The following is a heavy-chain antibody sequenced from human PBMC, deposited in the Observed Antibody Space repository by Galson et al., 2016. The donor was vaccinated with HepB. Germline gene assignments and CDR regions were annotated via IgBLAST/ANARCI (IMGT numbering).Heavy chain of an antibody. CDR3: ARHVHSSSSGADDF. Sequence: SGAEVKKPGESLRISCQASGYSFTDYWITWVRQMPGKGLEWVGRIDPRDSYINYSPSFQGRVTISVDRSISAAYLQWSRLRASDTATYYCARHVHSSSSGADDFWGQGSLVTVSS. CDR2: IDPRDSYI. CDR1: GYSFTDYW. J-gene: IGHJ4*02. D-gene: IGHD3-22*01. V-gene: IGHV5-10-1*01.